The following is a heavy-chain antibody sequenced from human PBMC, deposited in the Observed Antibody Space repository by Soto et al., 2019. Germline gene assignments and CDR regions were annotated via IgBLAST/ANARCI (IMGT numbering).Heavy chain of an antibody. CDR3: ASPIGYCSSTSCYKHYYYYGMDV. CDR1: VGTFSSYA. CDR2: IIPIFGTA. V-gene: IGHV1-69*01. Sequence: QVQLVQSGAEVKKPGSSVKVSCKASVGTFSSYAISWVRQAPGQGHEWMGGIIPIFGTANYAQKYQGRVTSTADESTSTADMELRSLRPEDTAVYYCASPIGYCSSTSCYKHYYYYGMDVWGQGTTVTVSS. D-gene: IGHD2-2*02. J-gene: IGHJ6*02.